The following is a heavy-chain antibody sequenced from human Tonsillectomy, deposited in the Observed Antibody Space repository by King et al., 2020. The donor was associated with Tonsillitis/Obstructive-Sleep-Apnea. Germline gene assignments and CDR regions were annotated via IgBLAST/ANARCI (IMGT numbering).Heavy chain of an antibody. D-gene: IGHD5-12*01. CDR2: MYIGGTT. CDR1: GFSVSRSY. CDR3: ARDSPIPNSGYDPYDYYYMDV. V-gene: IGHV3-66*01. J-gene: IGHJ6*03. Sequence: VQLVESGGGLVQPGGSLRLSCAASGFSVSRSYMSWVRQAPGKGLEWVSDMYIGGTTYYADSVKGRFTISRDNSRHTLFLQLNSLRAEDTAVYYCARDSPIPNSGYDPYDYYYMDVWGKGTTVTVSS.